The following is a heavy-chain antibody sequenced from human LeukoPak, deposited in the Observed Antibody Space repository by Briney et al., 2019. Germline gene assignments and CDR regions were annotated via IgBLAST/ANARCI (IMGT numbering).Heavy chain of an antibody. Sequence: PGGSLRLSCAASGFTVSNKYMTWVRQAPGKGLEWVSLIYSDGRTYYADSVKGRFTISRDNAKNSLFLQMNSLRAEDTAVYYCARDRLLEDREYNYYFYMDVWGKGTTVTVSS. CDR2: IYSDGRT. J-gene: IGHJ6*03. CDR1: GFTVSNKY. CDR3: ARDRLLEDREYNYYFYMDV. D-gene: IGHD1-1*01. V-gene: IGHV3-53*01.